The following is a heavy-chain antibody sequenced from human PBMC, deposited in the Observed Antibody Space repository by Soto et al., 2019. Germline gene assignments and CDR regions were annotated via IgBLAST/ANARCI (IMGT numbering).Heavy chain of an antibody. CDR3: ARVTIFGVVMNYYYGMDV. J-gene: IGHJ6*02. Sequence: ASVKVSCKASGYTFTSYAMHWVRQAPGQRLEWMGWINAGNGNTKYSQKFQGRVTITRDTSASTAYMELSSLRSEDTAVYYCARVTIFGVVMNYYYGMDVWGQGTTVTVS. CDR1: GYTFTSYA. CDR2: INAGNGNT. D-gene: IGHD3-3*01. V-gene: IGHV1-3*01.